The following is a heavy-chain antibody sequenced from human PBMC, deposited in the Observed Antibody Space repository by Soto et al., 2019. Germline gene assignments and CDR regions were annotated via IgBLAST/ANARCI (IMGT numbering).Heavy chain of an antibody. D-gene: IGHD3-9*01. V-gene: IGHV1-3*01. CDR2: INAGNGNT. CDR1: GYTFTSYA. Sequence: QVQLVQSGAEVKKPGASVKVSCKASGYTFTSYAMHWVRQAPGQRLEWMGWINAGNGNTKYSQKFQGRVTITRDTSESTAYMELSSLRSEDTAVYYCARKAHYDILTGYYNAEYFQHWGQGTLVTVSS. J-gene: IGHJ1*01. CDR3: ARKAHYDILTGYYNAEYFQH.